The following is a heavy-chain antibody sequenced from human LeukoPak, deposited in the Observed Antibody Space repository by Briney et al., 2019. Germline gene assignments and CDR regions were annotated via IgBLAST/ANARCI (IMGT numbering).Heavy chain of an antibody. CDR3: AKDSGYYYFFDY. CDR2: IRYDGSNK. CDR1: GVTFSSYG. D-gene: IGHD3-22*01. J-gene: IGHJ4*02. V-gene: IGHV3-30*02. Sequence: PGGSLRLSCAAPGVTFSSYGMHWVREGPGKGLEWVAFIRYDGSNKYYADSVKGRFTISRDNSKNTLYLQMNSLRAEDTAVYYCAKDSGYYYFFDYWGQGTLVTVSS.